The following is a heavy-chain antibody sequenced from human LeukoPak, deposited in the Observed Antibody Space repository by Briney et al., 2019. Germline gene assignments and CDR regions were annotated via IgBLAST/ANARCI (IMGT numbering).Heavy chain of an antibody. Sequence: GGSLRLSCAACGFTFRSYAMSWVRQAPGKGLKWVSAISGSGGSTYYADSVKGRFTISRDNSKNTLYLQMNSLRAEETAVYYCAKGLSTNYYYGMDVWGQGTTVTVSS. CDR1: GFTFRSYA. J-gene: IGHJ6*02. CDR2: ISGSGGST. D-gene: IGHD2-2*01. V-gene: IGHV3-23*01. CDR3: AKGLSTNYYYGMDV.